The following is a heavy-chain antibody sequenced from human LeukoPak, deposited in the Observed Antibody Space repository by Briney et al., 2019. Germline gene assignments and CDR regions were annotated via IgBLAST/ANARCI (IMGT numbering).Heavy chain of an antibody. D-gene: IGHD2-15*01. CDR2: INPSGGST. CDR1: GYTFTSYY. Sequence: ASVKVSCKASGYTFTSYYMHWVRQAPGQGLEWMGIINPSGGSTNYAQKFQGRVTMTRDTSTSTVYMELSSLRSEDTAVYYCARDQDCSGGSCYDQSAYYYYYYGMDVWGQGTTVTVSS. J-gene: IGHJ6*02. CDR3: ARDQDCSGGSCYDQSAYYYYYYGMDV. V-gene: IGHV1-46*01.